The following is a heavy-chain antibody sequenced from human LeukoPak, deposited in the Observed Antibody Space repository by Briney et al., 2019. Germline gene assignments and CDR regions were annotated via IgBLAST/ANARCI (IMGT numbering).Heavy chain of an antibody. V-gene: IGHV3-23*01. CDR1: GFTFGSYA. Sequence: GGSLRLSCAASGFTFGSYAMSWVRQAPGKGLEWVSGISGSGGSTYYADSVKGRFTISRDNSKNTLYLQMTSLRAEDTAVYYCAKDQVWIVVGSFDYWGQGTLVTVSS. CDR2: ISGSGGST. J-gene: IGHJ4*02. CDR3: AKDQVWIVVGSFDY. D-gene: IGHD3-22*01.